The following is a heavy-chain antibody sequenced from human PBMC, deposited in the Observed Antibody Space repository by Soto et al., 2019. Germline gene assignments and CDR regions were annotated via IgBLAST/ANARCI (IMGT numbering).Heavy chain of an antibody. CDR3: ARFVYYDSTGYVYYFDS. J-gene: IGHJ4*02. CDR2: IIPIFGTT. D-gene: IGHD3-22*01. CDR1: GGTFSNYG. Sequence: ASVKVSCKASGGTFSNYGISWVRQAPGQGLQWMGGIIPIFGTTNYAQKFQGRVTITVDKSTSAAYMELSSLRSEDTAVYYCARFVYYDSTGYVYYFDSWGQGTLVTVSS. V-gene: IGHV1-69*06.